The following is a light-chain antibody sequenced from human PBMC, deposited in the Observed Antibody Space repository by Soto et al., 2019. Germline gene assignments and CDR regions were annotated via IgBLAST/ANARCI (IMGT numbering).Light chain of an antibody. CDR3: QEHGSSPRT. CDR1: QSLSSNY. CDR2: GAS. V-gene: IGKV3-20*01. J-gene: IGKJ1*01. Sequence: EIVVTQSPGTLSLAPEESATLSCSASQSLSSNYLAWYQQRPGQAPRLLIYGASTRATGIPDRFSGSGYGTDFNLTISRLETEDFAVYYCQEHGSSPRTFGQGTKVDIK.